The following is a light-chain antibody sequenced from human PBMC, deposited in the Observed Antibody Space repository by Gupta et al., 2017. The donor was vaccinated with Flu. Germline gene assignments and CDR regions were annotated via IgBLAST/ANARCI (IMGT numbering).Light chain of an antibody. J-gene: IGKJ1*01. CDR3: LQYNHYWT. V-gene: IGKV1-5*03. Sequence: VGNRLTITCRASKSVNSWLAWYRQKPGKPPNLLIYKASSLESGVPSRFSGSGSGTEFTLTISSLQPDDFATYYCLQYNHYWTFGQGTKLEIK. CDR1: KSVNSW. CDR2: KAS.